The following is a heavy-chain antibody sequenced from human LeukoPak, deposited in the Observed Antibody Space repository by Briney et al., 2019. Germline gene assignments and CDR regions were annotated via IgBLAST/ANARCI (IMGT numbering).Heavy chain of an antibody. CDR2: ILYDGSHE. CDR3: AKEGRWLDS. Sequence: PGGSLRLSCAASELTVTSNYMSWVRQAPGKGLEWVANILYDGSHEFYADSVKGRFTISRDNSKNTLYLQINSLRTEDTAVYFCAKEGRWLDSWGQGTLVTVSS. J-gene: IGHJ4*02. D-gene: IGHD4-23*01. CDR1: ELTVTSNY. V-gene: IGHV3-30*18.